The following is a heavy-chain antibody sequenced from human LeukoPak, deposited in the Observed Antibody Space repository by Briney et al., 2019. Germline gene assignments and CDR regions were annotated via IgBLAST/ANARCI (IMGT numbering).Heavy chain of an antibody. V-gene: IGHV3-23*01. CDR2: ISGSGGST. CDR1: GFTFSSYA. D-gene: IGHD3-22*01. CDR3: AKDLEGNYYDSSGRDY. Sequence: GGSLRLSCAASGFTFSSYAMSWVRQAPGKGLEWVSAISGSGGSTYYADSVKGRFTISRDNSKNTLYLQMNSLRAEDTAVYYCAKDLEGNYYDSSGRDYWGQGTLVTVSS. J-gene: IGHJ4*02.